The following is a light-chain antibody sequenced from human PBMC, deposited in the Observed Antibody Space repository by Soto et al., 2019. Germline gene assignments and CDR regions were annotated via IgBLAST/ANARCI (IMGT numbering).Light chain of an antibody. Sequence: DIQMTQSPSSVSASVGDRVTITCRASQGISRWVAWYQQKPGNAPKLLIYAASSLQSGVPSRFSGTGSGTDFTLTISSLQPDDIATYYCQEADSFPLTFGGGTKVEIK. V-gene: IGKV1-12*01. CDR2: AAS. J-gene: IGKJ4*01. CDR3: QEADSFPLT. CDR1: QGISRW.